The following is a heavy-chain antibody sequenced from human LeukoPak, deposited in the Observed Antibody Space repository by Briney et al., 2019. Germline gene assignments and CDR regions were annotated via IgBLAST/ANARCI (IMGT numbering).Heavy chain of an antibody. V-gene: IGHV4-34*01. CDR2: INHSGST. CDR1: GGSFSGYY. Sequence: PSETLSLTCAVYGGSFSGYYWSWIRQPPGKGLERIGEINHSGSTNYNPSLKSRVTISVDTSKNQFSLKLSSVTAADTAVYYCARVRGYNIAGDYWGQGTLVTVSS. D-gene: IGHD3-10*01. CDR3: ARVRGYNIAGDY. J-gene: IGHJ4*02.